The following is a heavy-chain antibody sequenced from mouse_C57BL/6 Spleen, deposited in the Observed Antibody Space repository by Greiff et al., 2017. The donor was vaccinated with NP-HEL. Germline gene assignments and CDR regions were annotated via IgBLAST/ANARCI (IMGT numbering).Heavy chain of an antibody. CDR2: IHPNSGST. D-gene: IGHD1-1*01. V-gene: IGHV1-64*01. CDR3: ARGILRSAFDY. CDR1: GYTFTSYW. J-gene: IGHJ2*01. Sequence: VQLQQPGAELVKPGASVKLSCKASGYTFTSYWMHWVKQRPGQGLEWIGMIHPNSGSTNYNEKFKSKATLTVDKSASTAYMQLISLTSEDSAVYYCARGILRSAFDYWGQGTTLTVSS.